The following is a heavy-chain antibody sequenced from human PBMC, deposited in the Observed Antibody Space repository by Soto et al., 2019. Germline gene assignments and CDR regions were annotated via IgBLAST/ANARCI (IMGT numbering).Heavy chain of an antibody. CDR2: IYYSGST. CDR1: GGSISSGGYY. Sequence: SETLSLTCTVSGGSISSGGYYWSWIRQHPGKGLEWIGYIYYSGSTYYNPSLKSRVTISVDTSKNQFSLKLSSVTAADTAVYYCARERDSSSANPAFDISGQGTMVTVSS. D-gene: IGHD6-6*01. J-gene: IGHJ3*02. CDR3: ARERDSSSANPAFDI. V-gene: IGHV4-31*03.